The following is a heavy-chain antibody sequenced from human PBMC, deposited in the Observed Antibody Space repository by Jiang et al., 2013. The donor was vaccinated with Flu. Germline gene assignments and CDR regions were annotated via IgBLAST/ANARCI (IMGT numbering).Heavy chain of an antibody. Sequence: PGLVKPSETLSLTCTVSGGSISSYYWSWIRQPPGKGLEWIGYIYYSGSTYYNPSLKSRVTISVDTXKNQFSLKLSSVTAADTAVYYCARDGERSLFDYWGQGTLVTVSS. D-gene: IGHD1-1*01. J-gene: IGHJ4*02. CDR2: IYYSGST. CDR1: GGSISSYY. V-gene: IGHV4-59*12. CDR3: ARDGERSLFDY.